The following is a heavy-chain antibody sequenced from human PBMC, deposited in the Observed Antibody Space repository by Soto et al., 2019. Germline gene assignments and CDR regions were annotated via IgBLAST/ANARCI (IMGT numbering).Heavy chain of an antibody. CDR1: GGFVSSGNYY. D-gene: IGHD1-1*01. Sequence: QEQLQQWGAGLLKPSETLSLTCAVYGGFVSSGNYYWSWIRQPPGKGLEWIGGMSHSGGTHFNPSLKSRVTISVDTSKNHFSLKMSSVTAADTALYYCARVERGTATTVVDAFDIWGPGTMVTVSS. J-gene: IGHJ3*02. CDR2: MSHSGGT. CDR3: ARVERGTATTVVDAFDI. V-gene: IGHV4-34*01.